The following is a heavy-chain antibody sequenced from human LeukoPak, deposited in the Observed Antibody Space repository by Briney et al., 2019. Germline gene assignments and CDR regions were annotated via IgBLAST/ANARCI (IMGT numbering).Heavy chain of an antibody. CDR2: MNPKSGNT. Sequence: ASVKVSCKASGYTFSTYDTNWVRQAPGQGLEWLGWMNPKSGNTGVAQKLQGRLFMTRNTSITTAYMELRSLRFEDTAVYYCTRGRGWLAPFDFWGQGTRVTVSS. CDR1: GYTFSTYD. CDR3: TRGRGWLAPFDF. D-gene: IGHD3-22*01. V-gene: IGHV1-8*01. J-gene: IGHJ4*02.